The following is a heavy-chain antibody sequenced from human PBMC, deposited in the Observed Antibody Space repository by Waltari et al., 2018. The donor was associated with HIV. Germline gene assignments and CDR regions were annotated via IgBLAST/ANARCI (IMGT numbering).Heavy chain of an antibody. V-gene: IGHV4-59*01. D-gene: IGHD3-9*01. CDR2: GST. Sequence: GSTNYNPSLKSRVTISVDTSKNQFSLKLSSVTAADTAVYYCARVLSQVGILTGPGPYNWFDPWGQGTLVTVSS. CDR3: ARVLSQVGILTGPGPYNWFDP. J-gene: IGHJ5*02.